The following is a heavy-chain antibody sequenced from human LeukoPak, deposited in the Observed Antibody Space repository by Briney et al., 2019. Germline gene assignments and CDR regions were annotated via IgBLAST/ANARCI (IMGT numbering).Heavy chain of an antibody. CDR2: ISAYNGNT. D-gene: IGHD2-15*01. V-gene: IGHV1-18*01. CDR1: GYTFTSYG. J-gene: IGHJ2*01. CDR3: ARGMVVVTASLSNWYFDL. Sequence: ASVKVSCKASGYTFTSYGISWVRQAPGQGLEWMGWISAYNGNTNYAQKLQGRVTMTTDTSTSTAYMELRSLRSDDTAVYYCARGMVVVTASLSNWYFDLWGRGTLVTVSS.